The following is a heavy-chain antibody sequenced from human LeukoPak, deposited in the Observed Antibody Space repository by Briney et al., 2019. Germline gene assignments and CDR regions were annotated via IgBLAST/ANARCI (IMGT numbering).Heavy chain of an antibody. CDR2: IKSDGSIT. V-gene: IGHV3-74*01. Sequence: PGGSLRLSCAASGFTLSGYAMHGVRQAPGKGLVWVSRIKSDGSITSYADSVMGRFTISRDNARNTLFLEMNSLRAEDSAVYYCARDGFLGPVTAYLDYWGQGTPVTVSS. CDR1: GFTLSGYA. D-gene: IGHD2-21*02. CDR3: ARDGFLGPVTAYLDY. J-gene: IGHJ4*02.